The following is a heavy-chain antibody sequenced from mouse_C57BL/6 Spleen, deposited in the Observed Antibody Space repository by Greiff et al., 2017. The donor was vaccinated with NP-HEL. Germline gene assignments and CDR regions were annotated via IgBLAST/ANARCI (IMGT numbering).Heavy chain of an antibody. J-gene: IGHJ4*01. D-gene: IGHD2-5*01. V-gene: IGHV1-42*01. Sequence: EVQLQQSGPGLVKPGASVKISCKASGYSFTGYYMNWVKQSPEKSLEWIGEINPSTGGTTYNQKFKAKATLTVDKSSSTAYMQLKSLTSEDSAVYYCARKGSNYDAMDYWGQGTSVTVSS. CDR1: GYSFTGYY. CDR2: INPSTGGT. CDR3: ARKGSNYDAMDY.